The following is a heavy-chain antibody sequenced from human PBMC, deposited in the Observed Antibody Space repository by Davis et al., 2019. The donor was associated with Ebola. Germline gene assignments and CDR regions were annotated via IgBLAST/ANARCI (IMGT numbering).Heavy chain of an antibody. CDR2: IYPGDSDT. CDR3: AATVHSGYDLDAYYFDY. J-gene: IGHJ4*02. V-gene: IGHV5-51*01. Sequence: GESLKISCKGSGYSFTSYWISWVRQMPGKGLEWMGIIYPGDSDTRYSPSFQGQVTISADKSISTAYLQWSSLKASDTAMYYCAATVHSGYDLDAYYFDYWGQGTLVTVSS. CDR1: GYSFTSYW. D-gene: IGHD5-12*01.